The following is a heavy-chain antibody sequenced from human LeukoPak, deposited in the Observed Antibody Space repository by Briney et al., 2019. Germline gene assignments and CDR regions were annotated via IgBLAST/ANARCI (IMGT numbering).Heavy chain of an antibody. V-gene: IGHV4-59*01. Sequence: SETLSLTCTVSGGSISSYYWSWIRQPPGKGLEWIGYIYYSGSTNYNPSLKSRVTISVDMSKNQFSLKLSSVTAADTAVYYCARAVSAVAGQTYYFDYWGQGTLVTVSS. CDR2: IYYSGST. D-gene: IGHD6-19*01. CDR1: GGSISSYY. J-gene: IGHJ4*02. CDR3: ARAVSAVAGQTYYFDY.